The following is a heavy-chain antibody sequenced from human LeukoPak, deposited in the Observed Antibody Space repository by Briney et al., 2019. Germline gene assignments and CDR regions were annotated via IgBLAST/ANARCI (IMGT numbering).Heavy chain of an antibody. Sequence: ASVKVSCKASGYTFTTYYMHWVRQAPGHGLEWMAWINPSTGGTSYAQKFKGRVTVTRDTSIGTAYMELTRLTSDDTAVYFCARVRDLTGLAYWGQGTLVTVSS. CDR1: GYTFTTYY. CDR3: ARVRDLTGLAY. V-gene: IGHV1-2*02. CDR2: INPSTGGT. J-gene: IGHJ4*02. D-gene: IGHD3/OR15-3a*01.